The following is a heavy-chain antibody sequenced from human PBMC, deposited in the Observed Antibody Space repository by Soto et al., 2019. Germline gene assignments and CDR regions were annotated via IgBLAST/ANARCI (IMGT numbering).Heavy chain of an antibody. V-gene: IGHV4-34*01. J-gene: IGHJ4*02. CDR2: INHSGST. CDR1: GGSFSGYY. Sequence: SETLSLTCAVYGGSFSGYYWSWIRQPPGKGLEWIGEINHSGSTNYNPSLKSRVTISVDTSKNQFSLKLSSVTAANTAVYYCARSLYYYGSGSYHDLDYWGQGTLVTVSS. D-gene: IGHD3-10*01. CDR3: ARSLYYYGSGSYHDLDY.